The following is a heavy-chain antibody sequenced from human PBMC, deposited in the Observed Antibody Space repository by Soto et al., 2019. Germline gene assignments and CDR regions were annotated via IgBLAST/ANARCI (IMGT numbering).Heavy chain of an antibody. J-gene: IGHJ4*02. V-gene: IGHV4-39*02. CDR2: IYYSGST. D-gene: IGHD2-8*02. Sequence: QLQLQESGPGLVKPSETLSLTCTVSGGSISSSSYYWGWIRQPPGKGLEWIGSIYYSGSTYYNPSLKSRVTIYVDTSKNPFSLKLSSVTAADTAVYCGARDGTGGTGYGAYWGQGTLVTVSS. CDR3: ARDGTGGTGYGAY. CDR1: GGSISSSSYY.